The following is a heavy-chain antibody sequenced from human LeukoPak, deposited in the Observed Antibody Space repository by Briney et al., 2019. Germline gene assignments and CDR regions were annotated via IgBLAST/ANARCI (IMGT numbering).Heavy chain of an antibody. CDR1: GFTFSTYV. Sequence: GVMRLSCAASGFTFSTYVMHWVRQAPGKGLEYVSGISSNGVSTYYANSVKGRFTISRDNSKNTLYLQMGSLRVEDMAVYYCARVVGYSGSFCFDYWGQGTLVTVPS. J-gene: IGHJ4*02. CDR2: ISSNGVST. D-gene: IGHD1-26*01. CDR3: ARVVGYSGSFCFDY. V-gene: IGHV3-64*01.